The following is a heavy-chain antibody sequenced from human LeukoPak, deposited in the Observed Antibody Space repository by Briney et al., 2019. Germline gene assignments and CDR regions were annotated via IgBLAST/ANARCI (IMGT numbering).Heavy chain of an antibody. J-gene: IGHJ4*02. Sequence: PGGSLRLSCAASGFTFSSYSMNWVRQAPGKGLEWVSYISSSSSTIYYADSVKGRFTISRDNAKNSLYLQMNSLRAEDTAVYYCARVGCSGGSCYSDYWGQGTLVTVSS. CDR3: ARVGCSGGSCYSDY. CDR2: ISSSSSTI. V-gene: IGHV3-48*04. CDR1: GFTFSSYS. D-gene: IGHD2-15*01.